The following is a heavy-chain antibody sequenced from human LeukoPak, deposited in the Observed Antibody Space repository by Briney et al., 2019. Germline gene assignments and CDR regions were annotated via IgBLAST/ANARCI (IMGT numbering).Heavy chain of an antibody. CDR1: GFTFSSYA. J-gene: IGHJ4*02. CDR2: INHSGST. D-gene: IGHD6-13*01. Sequence: PGGSLRLSCAASGFTFSSYAMSWIRQPPGKGLEWIGEINHSGSTNYNPSLKSRVTISVDTSKNQFSLKLSSVTAADTAVYYCARARRYSSSWVPARYYFDYWGQGTLVTVSS. V-gene: IGHV4-34*01. CDR3: ARARRYSSSWVPARYYFDY.